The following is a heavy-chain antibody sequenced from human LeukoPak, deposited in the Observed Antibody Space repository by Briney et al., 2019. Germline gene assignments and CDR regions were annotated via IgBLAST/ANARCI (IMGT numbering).Heavy chain of an antibody. J-gene: IGHJ4*02. CDR1: GYAFTSYY. D-gene: IGHD6-13*01. Sequence: ASVKVSCKASGYAFTSYYMHWVRQAPGQGLEWMGIINPSGGSTSYAQKFQGRVTMTRDTSTSTVYMELSSLRSEDTAVYYCASADSSSWYLRYWGQGTLVTVSS. CDR2: INPSGGST. V-gene: IGHV1-46*03. CDR3: ASADSSSWYLRY.